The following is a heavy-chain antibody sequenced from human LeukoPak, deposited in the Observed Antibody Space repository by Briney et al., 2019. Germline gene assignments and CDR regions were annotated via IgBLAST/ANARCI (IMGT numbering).Heavy chain of an antibody. Sequence: SETLSLTCTVSGGSISSSSYYWGWIRQPPGKGLEWIGSIYYSGSTYYNPSLKSRVTISVDTSKNQFSLKLSSVTAADTAVYYCARFVGAVAGGRDYFDYWGQGTLVTVSS. D-gene: IGHD6-19*01. V-gene: IGHV4-39*01. CDR3: ARFVGAVAGGRDYFDY. CDR1: GGSISSSSYY. J-gene: IGHJ4*02. CDR2: IYYSGST.